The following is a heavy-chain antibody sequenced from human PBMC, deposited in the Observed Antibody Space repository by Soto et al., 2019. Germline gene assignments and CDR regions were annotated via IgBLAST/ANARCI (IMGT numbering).Heavy chain of an antibody. CDR2: ISGSGGST. D-gene: IGHD6-13*01. J-gene: IGHJ4*02. CDR3: ANLYSSSWYLKDY. V-gene: IGHV3-23*01. Sequence: EVQLLESGGGLVQPGGSLRLSCAASGFTFSSYAMSWVSQAPGKGLEWVSAISGSGGSTYYADSVKGRFTISRDNSKNTLYLQMNSLRAEDTAVYYCANLYSSSWYLKDYWGQGTLVTVSS. CDR1: GFTFSSYA.